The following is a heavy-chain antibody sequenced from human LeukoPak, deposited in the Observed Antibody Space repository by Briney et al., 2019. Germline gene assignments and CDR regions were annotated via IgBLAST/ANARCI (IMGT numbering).Heavy chain of an antibody. CDR2: IRYDGSNN. D-gene: IGHD6-19*01. J-gene: IGHJ4*02. V-gene: IGHV3-30*02. CDR3: AKDQWLVLDY. Sequence: PGRSLRLSCAASGFTFSSYGMHWVRQAPGKGLEWVAFIRYDGSNNYYADSVKGRFTISRDNSKNTVYLQMNSLRAEDTAVYSCAKDQWLVLDYWGQGTLVTVSS. CDR1: GFTFSSYG.